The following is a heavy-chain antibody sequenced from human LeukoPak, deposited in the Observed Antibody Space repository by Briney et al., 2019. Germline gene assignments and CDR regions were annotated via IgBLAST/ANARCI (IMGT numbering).Heavy chain of an antibody. CDR1: GYTFTGYY. J-gene: IGHJ5*02. Sequence: ASVKVSCKASGYTFTGYYMHWVRQAPGQGLEWMGRINPNSGGTNYAQKFQGRVTMTRDTSISTAYMELSRLRSDDTAVYYCARDGDPYYYGSGGYSSWFDPWGQGTLVTVSS. V-gene: IGHV1-2*06. CDR3: ARDGDPYYYGSGGYSSWFDP. D-gene: IGHD3-10*01. CDR2: INPNSGGT.